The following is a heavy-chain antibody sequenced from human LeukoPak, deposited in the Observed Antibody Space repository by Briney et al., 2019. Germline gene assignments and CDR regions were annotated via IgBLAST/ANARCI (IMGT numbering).Heavy chain of an antibody. J-gene: IGHJ4*02. Sequence: GGSLRLSCAASGFTFGNSWMSWVRQAPGKGLERVANIRQDGGEKYYVDSVKGRLTISRDNAKNTLYLQMDSLRVEDTAVYYCARESLHSSRPERHIDYWGQGTLVTVSS. CDR2: IRQDGGEK. CDR3: ARESLHSSRPERHIDY. CDR1: GFTFGNSW. V-gene: IGHV3-7*01. D-gene: IGHD2-2*01.